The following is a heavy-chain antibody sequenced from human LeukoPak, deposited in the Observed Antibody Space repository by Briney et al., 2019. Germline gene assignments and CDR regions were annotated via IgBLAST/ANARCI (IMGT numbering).Heavy chain of an antibody. CDR2: ITGDGGTT. D-gene: IGHD3-3*01. CDR1: GFTFSSSA. CDR3: AGDFWSGYYDY. Sequence: PGGSLRLSCAASGFTFSSSAMSWVRQAPGKGLEWVSTITGDGGTTFYADSMKGRFTISRDNSKNTLYLQMNSLRAEDTAVYYCAGDFWSGYYDYWGQGALVTVSS. J-gene: IGHJ4*02. V-gene: IGHV3-23*01.